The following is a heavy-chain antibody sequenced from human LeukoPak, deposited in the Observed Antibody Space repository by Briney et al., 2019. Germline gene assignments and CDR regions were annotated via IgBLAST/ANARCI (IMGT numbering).Heavy chain of an antibody. Sequence: SETLSLTCTVSGGSISSYYWSWIRQPPGKGLEWIGYIYYSGSTNYNPSLESRVTISVDTSRNQFSLKLSSVTAADTAVYYCARVRSGYSDCWGQGTLVTVSS. CDR3: ARVRSGYSDC. D-gene: IGHD3-3*01. CDR1: GGSISSYY. CDR2: IYYSGST. J-gene: IGHJ4*02. V-gene: IGHV4-59*01.